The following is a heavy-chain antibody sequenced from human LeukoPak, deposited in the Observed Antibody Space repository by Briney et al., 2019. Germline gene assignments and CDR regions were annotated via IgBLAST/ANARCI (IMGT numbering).Heavy chain of an antibody. CDR2: ISSSSSDI. V-gene: IGHV3-21*04. CDR1: EFTFSTYS. J-gene: IGHJ5*02. Sequence: PGGSLRLSCAASEFTFSTYSINWVRQAPGKGLEWVSIISSSSSDIHYADSVKGRFTISRDNAKNSLYLQMNSLRAEDTAVYYCARGGYYGSGNDFRFDPWGQGTLVTVSS. D-gene: IGHD3-10*01. CDR3: ARGGYYGSGNDFRFDP.